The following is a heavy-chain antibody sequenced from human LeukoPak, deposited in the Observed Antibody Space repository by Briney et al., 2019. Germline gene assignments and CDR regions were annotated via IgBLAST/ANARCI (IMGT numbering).Heavy chain of an antibody. CDR2: INPSGGST. CDR1: GYTFTSYY. D-gene: IGHD3-10*01. J-gene: IGHJ4*02. Sequence: ASVKVSCKASGYTFTSYYMHWVRQAPGQGLEWMGIINPSGGSTSYVQKFQGRVTMTRDTSTSTVYMELGSLRSEDTAVYYCARDLGHYYGSGSYFDYWGQGTLVTVSS. V-gene: IGHV1-46*01. CDR3: ARDLGHYYGSGSYFDY.